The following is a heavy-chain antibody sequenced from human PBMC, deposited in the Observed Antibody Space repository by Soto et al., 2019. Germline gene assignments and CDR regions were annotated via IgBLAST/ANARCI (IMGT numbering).Heavy chain of an antibody. CDR2: IYDNGNT. V-gene: IGHV4-59*01. CDR3: VKGEGDY. J-gene: IGHJ4*02. Sequence: QVQLQESGPGLVKPSETLSLTCTVSGGSISDYYWSWIRQPPGKGLEWIGYIYDNGNTKYNPSPKSRVTISEDTSKNQFFLRLSSVTAADTAVYYCVKGEGDYWGQGTLVTVSS. CDR1: GGSISDYY.